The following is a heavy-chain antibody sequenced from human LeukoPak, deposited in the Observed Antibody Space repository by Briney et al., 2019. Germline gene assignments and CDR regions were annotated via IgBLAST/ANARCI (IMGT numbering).Heavy chain of an antibody. CDR2: IYYSGST. J-gene: IGHJ3*02. D-gene: IGHD1-26*01. CDR3: ARVLAYSGSYLDAFDI. Sequence: PSETLSLTCTVSGGSISSYYWSWIRQPPGKGLEWIGYIYYSGSTNYNPSPKSRVTISVDTSKNQFSLKLSSVTAADTAVYYCARVLAYSGSYLDAFDIWGQGTMVTVSS. CDR1: GGSISSYY. V-gene: IGHV4-59*01.